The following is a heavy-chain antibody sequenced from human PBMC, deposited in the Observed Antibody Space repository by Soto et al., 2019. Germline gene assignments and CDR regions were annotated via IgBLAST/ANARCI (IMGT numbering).Heavy chain of an antibody. Sequence: EVQLVESGGGLVQPGESLRVSCAASGFTFSSYWIHWVRQAPGKGLVWVSRINGDGSTTNYADSAKGRFTIFRDNVKNIVYLQMNSLRADDTALYFCARGVPGYYAVDVWGQGTTVTVSS. CDR3: ARGVPGYYAVDV. D-gene: IGHD3-16*01. CDR1: GFTFSSYW. V-gene: IGHV3-74*01. J-gene: IGHJ6*02. CDR2: INGDGSTT.